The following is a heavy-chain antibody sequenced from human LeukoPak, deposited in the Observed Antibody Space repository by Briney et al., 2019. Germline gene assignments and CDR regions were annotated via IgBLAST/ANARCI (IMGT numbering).Heavy chain of an antibody. J-gene: IGHJ4*02. Sequence: PSETLSLTCTVSGGSISSYYWSWVRQPAGKGLEWIGRIYTSGSTNYHPSLKSRVTMTVDTSKNQFSLKLSSVTAADTAVYYCARDSGNYDFWSGLDYWGQGTLVTVSS. V-gene: IGHV4-4*07. CDR3: ARDSGNYDFWSGLDY. CDR1: GGSISSYY. CDR2: IYTSGST. D-gene: IGHD3-3*01.